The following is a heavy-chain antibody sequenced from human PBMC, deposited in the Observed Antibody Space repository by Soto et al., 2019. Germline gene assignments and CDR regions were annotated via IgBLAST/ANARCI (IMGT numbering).Heavy chain of an antibody. Sequence: QVQLVQSGAEVKKPGASVKVSCKASGYTFTSYAMHWVRQAPGQRLEWMGWINAGNGNTKYSQKFQGRVTITRDTSASTAYMELSSLRSEDTAVYYCVRDKPSDDYGGKGYAFDIWGQGTMVTVSS. J-gene: IGHJ3*02. V-gene: IGHV1-3*01. D-gene: IGHD4-17*01. CDR1: GYTFTSYA. CDR3: VRDKPSDDYGGKGYAFDI. CDR2: INAGNGNT.